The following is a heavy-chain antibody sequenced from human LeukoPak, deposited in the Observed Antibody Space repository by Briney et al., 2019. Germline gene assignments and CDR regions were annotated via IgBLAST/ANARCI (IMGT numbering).Heavy chain of an antibody. D-gene: IGHD1-7*01. V-gene: IGHV1-69*13. CDR1: GGTFSSYA. CDR3: ARVKLQGSYYYYYGMDV. Sequence: ASVKVSCKASGGTFSSYAISWVRQAPGQGLEWMGGIIPIFGTANYAQKFQGRVTITADESTSTAYMELSSLRSEDTAVYYCARVKLQGSYYYYYGMDVWGQGTTVTVSS. CDR2: IIPIFGTA. J-gene: IGHJ6*02.